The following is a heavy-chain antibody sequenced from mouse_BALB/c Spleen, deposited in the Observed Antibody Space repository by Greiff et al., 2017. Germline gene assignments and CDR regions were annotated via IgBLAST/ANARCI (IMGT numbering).Heavy chain of an antibody. V-gene: IGHV2-6-2*01. CDR3: ARHEEYRYGFAY. J-gene: IGHJ3*01. D-gene: IGHD2-14*01. CDR1: GFSLTSYG. Sequence: QVQLKESGPDLVAPSQSLSITCTVSGFSLTSYGVHWVRQPPGKGLEWLVVIWSDGSTTYNSALKSRLSISKDNSKSQVFLKMNSLQTDDTAMYYCARHEEYRYGFAYWGQGTLVTVSA. CDR2: IWSDGST.